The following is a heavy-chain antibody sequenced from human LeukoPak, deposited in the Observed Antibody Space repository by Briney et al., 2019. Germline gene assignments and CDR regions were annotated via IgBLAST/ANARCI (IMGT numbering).Heavy chain of an antibody. J-gene: IGHJ4*02. CDR1: GFTSSSYG. V-gene: IGHV3-30*18. CDR2: ISYDGSNK. Sequence: QPGRSLRLSCAASGFTSSSYGMHWVRQAPGKGLEWVAVISYDGSNKYYADSVKGRFTISRDNSKNTLYLQMNSLRAEDTAVYYCAKDRTRSFDYWGQGTLVTVSS. D-gene: IGHD1-7*01. CDR3: AKDRTRSFDY.